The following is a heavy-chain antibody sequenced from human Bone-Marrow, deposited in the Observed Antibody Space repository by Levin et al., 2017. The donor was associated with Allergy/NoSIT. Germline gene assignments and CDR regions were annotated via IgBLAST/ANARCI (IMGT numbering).Heavy chain of an antibody. CDR1: GFSLSITEVGVG. D-gene: IGHD2/OR15-2a*01. V-gene: IGHV2-5*02. Sequence: VSGPTLVKPTQTLTLTCTFSGFSLSITEVGVGVGWVRQPPGKALEWLALIHFDDKKLYNTSLRTRLTNTKDTSKNQVVLSLTNVDPLDPATYFFPRRLPSRRPFSGFDSWDQGKLVPVSS. J-gene: IGHJ4*02. CDR2: IHFDDKK. CDR3: PRRLPSRRPFSGFDS.